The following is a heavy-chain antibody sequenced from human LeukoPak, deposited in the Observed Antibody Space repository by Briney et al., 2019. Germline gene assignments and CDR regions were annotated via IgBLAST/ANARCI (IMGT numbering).Heavy chain of an antibody. CDR3: ASGRSSTSGQFDY. D-gene: IGHD2-2*01. CDR1: GGSISSSSYY. Sequence: SETLSLTCTVSGGSISSSSYYWGWIRQPPGKGLEWIGSIYYSGSTYYNPSLKSRVTISVDTSKNQDSLKLSSVTAADTALYYCASGRSSTSGQFDYWGQGTLVTVSS. V-gene: IGHV4-39*01. CDR2: IYYSGST. J-gene: IGHJ4*02.